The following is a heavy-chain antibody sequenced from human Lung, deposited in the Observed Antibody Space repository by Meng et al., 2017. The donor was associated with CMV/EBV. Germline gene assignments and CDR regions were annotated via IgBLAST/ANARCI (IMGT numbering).Heavy chain of an antibody. CDR3: ARGGCSSTSCYVSWFDP. V-gene: IGHV1-2*02. CDR2: INPNSGGT. CDR1: GYTFTGYY. J-gene: IGHJ5*02. Sequence: ASVXVSCKASGYTFTGYYMHWVRQAPGQGLEWMGWINPNSGGTNYAQKFQGRVTMTRDTSISTAYMELSRLRSDDTVGYYCARGGCSSTSCYVSWFDPWGQGTLVTVSS. D-gene: IGHD2-2*01.